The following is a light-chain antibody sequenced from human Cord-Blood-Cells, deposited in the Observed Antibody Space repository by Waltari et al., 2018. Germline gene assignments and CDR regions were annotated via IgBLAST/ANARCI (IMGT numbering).Light chain of an antibody. CDR1: QDISNY. CDR2: DAS. J-gene: IGKJ3*01. CDR3: QQYDNLPFT. V-gene: IGKV1-33*01. Sequence: DIQMTQSPSSLSASVGDRVTITCQPSQDISNYLNWHQQKRGKAPKLLIYDASNLETGVPSRFSGRGSGTDFTFSISSLQPEDIATYYCQQYDNLPFTFGPGTKVDIK.